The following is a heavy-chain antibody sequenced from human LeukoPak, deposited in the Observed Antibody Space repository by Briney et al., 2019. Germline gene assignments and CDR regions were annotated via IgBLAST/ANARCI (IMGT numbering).Heavy chain of an antibody. D-gene: IGHD6-13*01. J-gene: IGHJ2*01. V-gene: IGHV3-7*01. CDR3: ARGPGIAAAGTSWYFDL. Sequence: GGSLRLSCAASGFTFSSYWMSWVRQAPGKGLEWVANIKQDGSEKYYVDSVKGRFTISRDNAKNPLYLQMNSLRAEDTAVYYCARGPGIAAAGTSWYFDLWGRGTLVTVSS. CDR2: IKQDGSEK. CDR1: GFTFSSYW.